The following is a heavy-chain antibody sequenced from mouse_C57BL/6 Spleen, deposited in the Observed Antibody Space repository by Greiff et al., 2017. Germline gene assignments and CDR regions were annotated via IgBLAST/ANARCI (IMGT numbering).Heavy chain of an antibody. CDR3: ARELGRGLTGY. V-gene: IGHV1-82*01. CDR2: IYPGDGDT. Sequence: QVQLQQSGPELVKPGASVKISCKASGYAFSSSWMNWVKQRPGKGLEWIGRIYPGDGDTNYNGKFKGKATLTADKSSSTAYMQLSSLTSEDAAVYFCARELGRGLTGYWGQGTTLTVSS. D-gene: IGHD4-1*01. CDR1: GYAFSSSW. J-gene: IGHJ2*01.